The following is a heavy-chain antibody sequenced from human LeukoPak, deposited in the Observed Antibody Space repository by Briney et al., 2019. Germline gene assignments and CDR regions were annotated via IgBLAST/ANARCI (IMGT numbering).Heavy chain of an antibody. CDR2: IYPVDSTT. Sequence: GESFKISCKGSGYSFTSYWIAWVRQMPGKGLEWMAIIYPVDSTTRYSPSFQGQVTISVDKSISTAYLQWSALKASDTAIYYCAITQYITSFDYWGQGSLVTVSS. V-gene: IGHV5-51*01. D-gene: IGHD6-13*01. CDR1: GYSFTSYW. CDR3: AITQYITSFDY. J-gene: IGHJ4*02.